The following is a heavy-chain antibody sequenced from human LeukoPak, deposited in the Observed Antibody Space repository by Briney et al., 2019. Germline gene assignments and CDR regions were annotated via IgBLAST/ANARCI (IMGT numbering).Heavy chain of an antibody. CDR2: IKSKTDGGTP. Sequence: PGGSLRLSCAASGFTFSNAWMNWARQAPGKGLEWVGRIKSKTDGGTPDYAAPVKGRFTISRDDSQNTLYLQMNSLTTEDTAVYYCTTASDYGNYYYGMDVWGQGTTVTVSS. J-gene: IGHJ6*02. V-gene: IGHV3-15*01. D-gene: IGHD4-17*01. CDR1: GFTFSNAW. CDR3: TTASDYGNYYYGMDV.